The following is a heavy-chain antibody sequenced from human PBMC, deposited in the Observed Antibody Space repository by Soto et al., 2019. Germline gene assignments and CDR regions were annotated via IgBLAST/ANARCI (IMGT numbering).Heavy chain of an antibody. CDR3: ARYKRLIVDY. CDR1: GFTFSTYS. CDR2: ISSSSSTI. J-gene: IGHJ4*02. Sequence: GGSLRLSCAASGFTFSTYSMNWVRQAPWKGLEWVSYISSSSSTIFYTDSVKGRFTVSRDNAKNSLYLQMNSLRAEDTAVYYCARYKRLIVDYWGRGTLVTVSS. D-gene: IGHD3-22*01. V-gene: IGHV3-48*01.